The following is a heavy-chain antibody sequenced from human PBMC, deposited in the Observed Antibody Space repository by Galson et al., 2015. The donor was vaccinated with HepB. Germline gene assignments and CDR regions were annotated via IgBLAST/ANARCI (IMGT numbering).Heavy chain of an antibody. CDR3: ARDRKIVFYIVLEGPTTPGAHNYYGMDV. CDR2: ISAHNGNT. D-gene: IGHD3-3*01. Sequence: SVTVSCKASGSTFTSYGISWVRQAPGQGLEWMGWISAHNGNTNYAQKLQGRVTMTTDTSTSTAYMELRSLRSDDTAVYYCARDRKIVFYIVLEGPTTPGAHNYYGMDVWGHWTPVTVSS. J-gene: IGHJ6*02. V-gene: IGHV1-18*01. CDR1: GSTFTSYG.